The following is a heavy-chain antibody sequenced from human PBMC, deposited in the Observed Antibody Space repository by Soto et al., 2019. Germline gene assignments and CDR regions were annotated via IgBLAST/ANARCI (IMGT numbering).Heavy chain of an antibody. V-gene: IGHV3-23*01. CDR2: VGTSPDAT. D-gene: IGHD6-13*01. J-gene: IGHJ5*02. CDR1: GVSISAYA. CDR3: AKDPPRGALGIAAPGARWFDP. Sequence: PGGSLTLSCAASGVSISAYAMSWFRQPPGKGPEWVSSVGTSPDATYYADPVKGRFIITRTNYKNTPLLQMNSPRAEATAIYYSAKDPPRGALGIAAPGARWFDPWGQGTLVTVSS.